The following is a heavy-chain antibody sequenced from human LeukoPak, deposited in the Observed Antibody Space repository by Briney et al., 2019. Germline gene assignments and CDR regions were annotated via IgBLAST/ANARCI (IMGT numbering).Heavy chain of an antibody. CDR3: AKDLSKGRTTVTNKDY. CDR2: FSGSRGST. V-gene: IGHV3-23*01. J-gene: IGHJ4*02. CDR1: GFTLCIYA. Sequence: GVSLTLSCAASGFTLCIYAMIWVRQAPGKGLEWVSAFSGSRGSTYYADSVKGRFTISRDNSKNTLYLQMNSLRAEDTAVYYCAKDLSKGRTTVTNKDYWGQGTLVTVSS. D-gene: IGHD4-17*01.